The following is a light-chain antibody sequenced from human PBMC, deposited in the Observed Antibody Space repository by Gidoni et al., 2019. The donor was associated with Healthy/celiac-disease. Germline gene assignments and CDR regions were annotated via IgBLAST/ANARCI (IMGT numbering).Light chain of an antibody. Sequence: SSELTQDPSVSVALGQTVRITCQGDSLRSYYAIWYQQKPGQAPLLVIYGKNNRPSGIPDRFSGSSLGNTDSLTITGAQAEDEADYYCNSRDSSGNHVVFGGGTKLTVL. CDR2: GKN. J-gene: IGLJ2*01. CDR3: NSRDSSGNHVV. V-gene: IGLV3-19*01. CDR1: SLRSYY.